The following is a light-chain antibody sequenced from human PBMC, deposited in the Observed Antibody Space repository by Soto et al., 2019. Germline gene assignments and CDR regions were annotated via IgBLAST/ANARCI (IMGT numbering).Light chain of an antibody. CDR1: QSVSSN. V-gene: IGKV3-15*01. J-gene: IGKJ4*01. Sequence: IVMTQSPATLSVSPGERATLSCRASQSVSSNLAWYQQKPGQAPRLLIYDASTRATGIPDRFSGSGSETEFTLTISSLQSEDFAVYYCQQCNWPLTFGGGTKVEIK. CDR2: DAS. CDR3: QQCNWPLT.